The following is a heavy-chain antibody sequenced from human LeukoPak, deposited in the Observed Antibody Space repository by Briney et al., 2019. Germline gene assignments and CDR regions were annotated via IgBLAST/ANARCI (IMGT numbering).Heavy chain of an antibody. CDR1: GFTFSRYW. Sequence: GGSLRLSCAASGFTFSRYWMTWVRQAPGKGLEWVANIKEDGSENSYVESVKGRFTISRDNAKNSLYLQMNSLRAEDTAVYYCARDRIAAAGTSAVWSWFDPWGQGTLVTVSS. J-gene: IGHJ5*02. CDR3: ARDRIAAAGTSAVWSWFDP. D-gene: IGHD6-13*01. CDR2: IKEDGSEN. V-gene: IGHV3-7*01.